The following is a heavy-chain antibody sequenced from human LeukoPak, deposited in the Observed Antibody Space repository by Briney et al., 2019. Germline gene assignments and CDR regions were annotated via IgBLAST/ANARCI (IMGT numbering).Heavy chain of an antibody. CDR3: ASANHDYVWGSYRLDY. J-gene: IGHJ4*02. CDR2: INPSGGST. V-gene: IGHV1-46*01. Sequence: ASVKVSCKASGYTFTSYYMHWVRQAPGQGLEWMGIINPSGGSTSYAQKFQGRVTMTRDTSTSTVYMELSSLRSEDTAVYYCASANHDYVWGSYRLDYWGQGTLVTVSS. D-gene: IGHD3-16*02. CDR1: GYTFTSYY.